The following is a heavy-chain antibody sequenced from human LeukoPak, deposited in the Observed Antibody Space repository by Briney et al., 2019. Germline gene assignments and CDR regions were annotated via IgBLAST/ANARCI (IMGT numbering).Heavy chain of an antibody. J-gene: IGHJ4*02. CDR3: ARVSGGYSYGLINY. D-gene: IGHD5-18*01. V-gene: IGHV3-30-3*01. CDR2: ISYDGSYK. CDR1: GFTFSSYA. Sequence: PGGSLRLSCAASGFTFSSYAMHWVRQAPGKGLEWVAVISYDGSYKYYADSVKGRFTISRDNSKNTLYLQMNSLRAEDTAVYYCARVSGGYSYGLINYWGQGTLVTVSS.